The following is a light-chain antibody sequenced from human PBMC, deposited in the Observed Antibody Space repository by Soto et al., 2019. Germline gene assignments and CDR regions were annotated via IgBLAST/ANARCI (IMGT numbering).Light chain of an antibody. J-gene: IGKJ2*01. V-gene: IGKV3-15*01. CDR3: QQYFNWPPQYT. CDR2: GAF. Sequence: EIVMTQSPATLSVSPGERVTLSCRASQIIANRLAWYQQKPGQAPRLLVYGAFNRATGIPTRFSGSGSATDFTLTIPSLQSEDSAIYHCQQYFNWPPQYTFGQGTKLDIK. CDR1: QIIANR.